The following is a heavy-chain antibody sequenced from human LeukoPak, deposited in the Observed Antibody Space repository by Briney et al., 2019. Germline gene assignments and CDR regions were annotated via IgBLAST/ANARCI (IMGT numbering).Heavy chain of an antibody. CDR2: ISAYNGST. CDR3: ARDGSILYSSGWYDY. J-gene: IGHJ4*02. V-gene: IGHV1-18*01. D-gene: IGHD6-19*01. CDR1: GYTFTSYG. Sequence: ASVNLSCKSSGYTFTSYGISWGRQAPGQGLEWMGWISAYNGSTNYAQKLQGRVTITTDTSTSTTYMELRSLRSDDTAVYYCARDGSILYSSGWYDYWGQGTMVTVSS.